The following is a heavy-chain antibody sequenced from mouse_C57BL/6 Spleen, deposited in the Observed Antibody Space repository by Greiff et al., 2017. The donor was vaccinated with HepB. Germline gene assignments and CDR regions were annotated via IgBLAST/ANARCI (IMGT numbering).Heavy chain of an antibody. Sequence: AAAGVDFSRYWMSWVRRAPGKGLEWIGEINPDSSTINYAPSLKDKFIISRDNAKNTLYLQMSKVRSEDTALYYCARLAYYGSSSWFAYWGQGTLVTVSA. CDR2: INPDSSTI. CDR3: ARLAYYGSSSWFAY. V-gene: IGHV4-1*01. J-gene: IGHJ3*01. D-gene: IGHD1-1*01. CDR1: GVDFSRYW.